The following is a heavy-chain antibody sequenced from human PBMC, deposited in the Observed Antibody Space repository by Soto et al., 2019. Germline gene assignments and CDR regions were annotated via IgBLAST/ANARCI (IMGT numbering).Heavy chain of an antibody. D-gene: IGHD2-2*01. CDR2: INPNSGGT. V-gene: IGHV1-2*02. J-gene: IGHJ6*02. Sequence: ASVKVSCKASECTFTGYYMHWVRQAPGQGLEWMGWINPNSGGTNYAQKFQGRVTMTRDTSISTAYMELSRLRSDDTAVYYCARDPYCSSTSCYSRTWYYGMDVWGQGTSVTVSS. CDR3: ARDPYCSSTSCYSRTWYYGMDV. CDR1: ECTFTGYY.